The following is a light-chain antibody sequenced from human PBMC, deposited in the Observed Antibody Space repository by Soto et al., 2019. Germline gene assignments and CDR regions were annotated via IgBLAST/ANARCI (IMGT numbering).Light chain of an antibody. CDR3: DNYLGGSRT. Sequence: DIQMTQSPSSLSASVGDRLTITCLSSQGISNYLAWYQQKPGKVPKLLIYGASTLQSGVPSRFSGSGSGKDLKLTICRMRPEDFSTDLCDNYLGGSRTYAGGARVEIK. J-gene: IGKJ4*01. V-gene: IGKV1-27*01. CDR1: QGISNY. CDR2: GAS.